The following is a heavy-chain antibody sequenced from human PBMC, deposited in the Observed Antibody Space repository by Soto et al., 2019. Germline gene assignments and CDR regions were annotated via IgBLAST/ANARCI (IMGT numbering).Heavy chain of an antibody. CDR2: ISGSGGST. V-gene: IGHV3-23*01. CDR3: AKGGGYSSSRGYFDY. Sequence: EVQLLESGGGLVQPGGSLRLSCAASGFTFSSYGMSWVRQAPGKGLEWVSGISGSGGSTYYADSVKGRFTISRDNPKNTLYLQMDSLRAEGTAVYYCAKGGGYSSSRGYFDYGGQGALVTGSS. D-gene: IGHD6-13*01. J-gene: IGHJ4*02. CDR1: GFTFSSYG.